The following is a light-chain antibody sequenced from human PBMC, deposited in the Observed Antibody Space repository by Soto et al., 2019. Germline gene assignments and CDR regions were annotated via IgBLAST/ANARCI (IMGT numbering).Light chain of an antibody. CDR2: AAS. J-gene: IGKJ5*01. CDR1: QSLGSY. Sequence: EIVLTQSPGTLSLSPVEIATLSFRASQSLGSYLAWYQQTPGQAPRLLIYAASSRATGSPDRFSGGGSGTDFTLTISRLEPEDFAVYYCQQYGYSPITCGQGTRREIK. V-gene: IGKV3-20*01. CDR3: QQYGYSPIT.